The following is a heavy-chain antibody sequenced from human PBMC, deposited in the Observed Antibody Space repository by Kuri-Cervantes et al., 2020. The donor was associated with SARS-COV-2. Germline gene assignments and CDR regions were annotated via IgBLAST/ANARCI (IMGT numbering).Heavy chain of an antibody. V-gene: IGHV4-34*01. CDR1: GRSFSGYY. CDR3: ARVPRSSSQTY. CDR2: IYYSGST. Sequence: GSLRLSCGVYGRSFSGYYWGWIRQPPGKGLEWIGSIYYSGSTYYNPSLKSRVTISVDTSKNQFSLKLSSVTAADTAVYYCARVPRSSSQTYWGQGTLVTVSS. J-gene: IGHJ4*02. D-gene: IGHD6-6*01.